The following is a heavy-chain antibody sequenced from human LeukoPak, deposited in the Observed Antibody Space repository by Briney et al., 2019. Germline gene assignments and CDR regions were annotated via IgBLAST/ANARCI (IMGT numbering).Heavy chain of an antibody. CDR3: AKDRSDNKTWYAGSH. D-gene: IGHD2-8*01. V-gene: IGHV3-23*01. Sequence: GGSLRLSCAASGFTFSPYAMSWVRQAPGKGLEWVSGISGSGDSTYYADSVKGRFTISRDNSWNTLFLQMNSLRDEDTAVYYCAKDRSDNKTWYAGSHWGQGTLVTVSS. CDR2: ISGSGDST. CDR1: GFTFSPYA. J-gene: IGHJ4*02.